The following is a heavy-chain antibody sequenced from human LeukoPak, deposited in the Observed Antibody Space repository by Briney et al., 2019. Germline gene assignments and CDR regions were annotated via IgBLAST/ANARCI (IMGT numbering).Heavy chain of an antibody. CDR1: GFTFSSYV. V-gene: IGHV3-23*01. D-gene: IGHD3-22*01. Sequence: GGSLRLSCAASGFTFSSYVMTWVRQAPGKGLEWVSGISGSGGSTYYADSVKGRFTLSRDNSKNTLYLQMNGLRAEDTAVYYCAKHYSDGITWYFDLWGRGTLVTVPS. CDR3: AKHYSDGITWYFDL. J-gene: IGHJ2*01. CDR2: ISGSGGST.